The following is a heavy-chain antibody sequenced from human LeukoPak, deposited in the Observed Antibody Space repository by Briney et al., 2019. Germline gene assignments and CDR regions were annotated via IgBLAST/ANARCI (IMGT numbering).Heavy chain of an antibody. J-gene: IGHJ6*03. CDR2: ISGSGGST. Sequence: PGGSLRLSCAASGFTFSSYAMGWVRQAPGKGLEWVSAISGSGGSTYYADSVKGRFTISRDNSKNTLYLQMNSLRAEDTAVYYCAKPLEVYYYYYMDVWGKGTTVTVSS. D-gene: IGHD6-6*01. V-gene: IGHV3-23*01. CDR1: GFTFSSYA. CDR3: AKPLEVYYYYYMDV.